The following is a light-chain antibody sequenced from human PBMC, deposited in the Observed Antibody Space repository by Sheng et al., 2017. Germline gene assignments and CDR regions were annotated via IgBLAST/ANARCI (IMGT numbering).Light chain of an antibody. CDR2: EVN. V-gene: IGLV2-8*01. Sequence: QSALTQPPSASGSPGQSVTLSCTGTSGDIGAYNHVSWYQQHPGKVPKLMIFEVNKRPSGVPARFSGSKSGNTASLTVSGLQAEDEADYYCSSYAGSDNPVIFGGGTQLTVL. J-gene: IGLJ2*01. CDR3: SSYAGSDNPVI. CDR1: SGDIGAYNH.